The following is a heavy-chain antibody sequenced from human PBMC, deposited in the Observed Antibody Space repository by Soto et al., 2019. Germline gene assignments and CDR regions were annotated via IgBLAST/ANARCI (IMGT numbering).Heavy chain of an antibody. CDR3: TRSGGHYEYDH. CDR1: GFIFSSYW. CDR2: VRQDGNEI. D-gene: IGHD2-21*01. J-gene: IGHJ4*02. Sequence: GGSLRLSCEASGFIFSSYWMTWVRQTPGKGLEWVANVRQDGNEIYYVDSVKGRFTISRDNARNSLYLQMSGLRAEDTAVYYCTRSGGHYEYDHWGQGTVVTVSS. V-gene: IGHV3-7*05.